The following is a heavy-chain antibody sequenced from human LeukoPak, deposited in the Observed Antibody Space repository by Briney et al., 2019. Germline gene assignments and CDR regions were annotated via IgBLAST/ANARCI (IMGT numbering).Heavy chain of an antibody. CDR2: ITGSSTYI. D-gene: IGHD4-11*01. CDR1: GFTFSSYT. Sequence: PGGSPRLSCAVSGFTFSSYTMNWVRQAPGKGLEWVSSITGSSTYIYYADSVKGRFTISRDNAKNSLYLQMNNLGAEDTAVYYCARDLTVTSTCWFDLWGQGTLVTVSS. V-gene: IGHV3-21*01. J-gene: IGHJ5*02. CDR3: ARDLTVTSTCWFDL.